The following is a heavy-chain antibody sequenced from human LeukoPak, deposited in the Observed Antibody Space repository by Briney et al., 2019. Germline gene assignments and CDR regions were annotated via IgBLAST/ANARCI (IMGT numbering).Heavy chain of an antibody. V-gene: IGHV3-48*03. CDR3: ARPPAVVGATTTVDY. CDR2: IRSRGSII. CDR1: GLTFSCYE. Sequence: PGGCLRLSCAASGLTFSCYEMTPVPQTPGRGLERVSYIRSRGSIIYHAAPVKGRFTISRDNAQNSLYLQMSSLRAEDTAVYYCARPPAVVGATTTVDYWGQGTLVTVSS. D-gene: IGHD1-26*01. J-gene: IGHJ4*02.